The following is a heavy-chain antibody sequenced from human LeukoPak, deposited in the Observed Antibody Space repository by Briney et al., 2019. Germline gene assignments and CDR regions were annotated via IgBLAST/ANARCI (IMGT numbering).Heavy chain of an antibody. V-gene: IGHV3-49*04. CDR2: IRRKAYGGTT. Sequence: GGSLRLSCSASGFIFGDHAMSWVRQAPGKGREWVGFIRRKAYGGTTEYAVSVEGRLTISRDDSRRIAYIHMNSLKTEDTAFYYCTRGQILLWTHNGMDVWGQGTTVTVS. CDR1: GFIFGDHA. D-gene: IGHD2/OR15-2a*01. J-gene: IGHJ6*02. CDR3: TRGQILLWTHNGMDV.